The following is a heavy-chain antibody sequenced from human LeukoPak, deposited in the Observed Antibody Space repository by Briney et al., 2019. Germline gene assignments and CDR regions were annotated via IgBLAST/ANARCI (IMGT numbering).Heavy chain of an antibody. V-gene: IGHV3-9*01. CDR1: GFTFDDYA. D-gene: IGHD3-22*01. J-gene: IGHJ4*02. Sequence: PGRSLRLSCAASGFTFDDYAMHWVRQAPGKGLEWVSGISWNSGSIGYADSVKGRFTISRDNAKNSLYLQMNSLRAEDTALYYCAKGSELYYDSSGYYGGWGQGTLVTVSS. CDR2: ISWNSGSI. CDR3: AKGSELYYDSSGYYGG.